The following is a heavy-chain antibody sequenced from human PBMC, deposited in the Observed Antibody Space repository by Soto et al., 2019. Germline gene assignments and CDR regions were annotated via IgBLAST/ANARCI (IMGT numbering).Heavy chain of an antibody. CDR2: IHHSGST. J-gene: IGHJ5*02. V-gene: IGHV4-30-2*01. D-gene: IGHD2-2*01. CDR1: GGSISSGGYS. CDR3: ARGCSSTSWGNWFDP. Sequence: SETLSLTCAVSGGSISSGGYSWSWIRQPPGKGLEWIGYIHHSGSTYYNPSLKSRVTISVDRSKNQFSLKLSSVTAADTAVYYCARGCSSTSWGNWFDPWGQGTLVTVSS.